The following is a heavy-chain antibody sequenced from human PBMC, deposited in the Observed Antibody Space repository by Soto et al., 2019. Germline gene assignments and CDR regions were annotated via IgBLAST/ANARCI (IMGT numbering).Heavy chain of an antibody. CDR3: ARARGYDSSGYLDAFDI. CDR2: IYHSGST. V-gene: IGHV4-4*02. Sequence: PSETLSLTCAVSCGSISSSNWWSWVRHPPGKGLEWIGEIYHSGSTNYNPSLKSRVTISVDKSKNQFSLKLSSVTAADTAVYYCARARGYDSSGYLDAFDIWGQGTMVTVSS. J-gene: IGHJ3*02. D-gene: IGHD3-22*01. CDR1: CGSISSSNW.